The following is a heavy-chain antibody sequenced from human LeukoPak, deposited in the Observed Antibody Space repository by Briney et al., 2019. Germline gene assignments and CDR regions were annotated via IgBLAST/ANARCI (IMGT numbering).Heavy chain of an antibody. CDR3: ARGTNSYGLDY. J-gene: IGHJ4*02. CDR2: FYYTGDT. CDR1: DGSITTSSFY. Sequence: PSETLSLTCNVSDGSITTSSFYWGWVRQTPGKGLEWIGTFYYTGDTFYNRSLKSRVTITVDTSKDQFFLALSSVTAADTAVYYCARGTNSYGLDYWGQGTLVTVSS. D-gene: IGHD5-18*01. V-gene: IGHV4-39*07.